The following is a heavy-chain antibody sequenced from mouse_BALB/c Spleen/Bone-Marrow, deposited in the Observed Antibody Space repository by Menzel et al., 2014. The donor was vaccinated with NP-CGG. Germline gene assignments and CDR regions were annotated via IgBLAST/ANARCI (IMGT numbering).Heavy chain of an antibody. Sequence: EVKLVESGGGLVKPGGSLKLSCAASGFTFSSYAVSWVRQTPEKRLEWVATISNTGNYTYYPDSVKGRFTISRDNAKNTLYLQMSSLRSEDTALYYCARQGDGYYDYWGQGTTLTVSS. D-gene: IGHD2-3*01. J-gene: IGHJ2*01. CDR1: GFTFSSYA. CDR3: ARQGDGYYDY. CDR2: ISNTGNYT. V-gene: IGHV5-9-3*01.